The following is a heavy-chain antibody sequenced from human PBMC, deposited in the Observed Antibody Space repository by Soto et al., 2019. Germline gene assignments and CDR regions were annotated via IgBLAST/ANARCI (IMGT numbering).Heavy chain of an antibody. J-gene: IGHJ6*02. V-gene: IGHV3-23*01. Sequence: PGGSLRLSCAASGFSFSNYAVTWVRQAPGKGLEWVSAISASGGSTYYADSVRGRFTISRDNSKNTVQLEMNSLRAEDTAVYYCAKGLWSGSNYVGNGMDVWGQGTTVTVSS. D-gene: IGHD3-3*01. CDR1: GFSFSNYA. CDR2: ISASGGST. CDR3: AKGLWSGSNYVGNGMDV.